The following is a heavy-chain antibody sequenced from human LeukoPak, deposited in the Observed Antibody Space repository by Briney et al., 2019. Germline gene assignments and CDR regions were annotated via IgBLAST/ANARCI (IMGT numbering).Heavy chain of an antibody. J-gene: IGHJ4*02. Sequence: TGGSLRLSCAASGFTFSSYWMHWVRQAPGKGLVWVSRINSDGSSTSYADSVKGRFTISRDNAKNTLYLHMNSLRAEDTAVYYCARDEALYDSSGYYVYSSGADYWGQGTLVTVSS. CDR1: GFTFSSYW. V-gene: IGHV3-74*01. D-gene: IGHD3-22*01. CDR2: INSDGSST. CDR3: ARDEALYDSSGYYVYSSGADY.